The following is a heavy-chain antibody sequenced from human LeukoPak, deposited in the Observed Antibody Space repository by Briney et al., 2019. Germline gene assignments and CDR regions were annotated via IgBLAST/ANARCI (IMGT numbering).Heavy chain of an antibody. Sequence: PSETLSLTCTVSGGSISSGSYYWGWVRQPPGKALEWIGNIYYSGSTYYNPSLKSRVTISVDTSKNQFSLKLSSVTAADTAVYYCARDLPYWNRFDYWGQGTLVTVSS. J-gene: IGHJ4*02. CDR1: GGSISSGSYY. CDR3: ARDLPYWNRFDY. V-gene: IGHV4-39*07. CDR2: IYYSGST. D-gene: IGHD1-1*01.